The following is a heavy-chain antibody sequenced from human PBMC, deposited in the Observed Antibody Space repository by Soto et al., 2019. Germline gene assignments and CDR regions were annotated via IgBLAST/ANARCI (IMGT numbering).Heavy chain of an antibody. V-gene: IGHV3-23*01. J-gene: IGHJ4*02. Sequence: XXSLRLSCAASRFTFNSYAMSWVRQAPGKALEWISDXIGSGXSTYYAESVKGXFTNSRDXXKDTLYLKMNNLRDEDKAVYYCAKPPDYNWNDYWGQGTLVTVYS. CDR2: XIGSGXST. D-gene: IGHD1-20*01. CDR3: AKPPDYNWNDY. CDR1: RFTFNSYA.